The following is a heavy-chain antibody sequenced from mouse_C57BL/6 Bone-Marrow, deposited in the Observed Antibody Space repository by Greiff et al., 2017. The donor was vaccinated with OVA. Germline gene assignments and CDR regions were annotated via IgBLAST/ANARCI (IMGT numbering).Heavy chain of an antibody. D-gene: IGHD2-3*01. J-gene: IGHJ4*01. CDR2: IYPRSGNT. CDR3: ARFPVYDGYYYYAMDY. CDR1: GYTFTSYG. V-gene: IGHV1-81*01. Sequence: VQLQQSGAELARPGASVKLSCKASGYTFTSYGISWVKQRTGQGLEWIGEIYPRSGNTYYNEKFKGKATLTADKSSSTAYMELRSLTSEDSAVYFCARFPVYDGYYYYAMDYWGQGTSVTVSS.